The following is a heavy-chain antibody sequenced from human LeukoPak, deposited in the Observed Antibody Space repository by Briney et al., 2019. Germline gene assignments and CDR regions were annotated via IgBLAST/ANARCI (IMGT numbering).Heavy chain of an antibody. Sequence: GGSLRLSCAASGFSVSNNYMSWVRQAPGKGLEWVSVLFSGGNTYYADSVKGRFTISRDNSRNTLYLQMNSLRAEDTAVYYCARESGFGALFPHCMDVWGQGTTVIVSS. CDR2: LFSGGNT. CDR1: GFSVSNNY. V-gene: IGHV3-53*01. J-gene: IGHJ6*02. CDR3: ARESGFGALFPHCMDV. D-gene: IGHD3-10*01.